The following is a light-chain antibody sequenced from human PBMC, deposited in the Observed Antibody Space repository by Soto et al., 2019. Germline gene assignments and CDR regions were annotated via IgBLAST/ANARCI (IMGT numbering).Light chain of an antibody. CDR2: AAS. CDR1: QGISNF. Sequence: DIQMTQSPSSLSASVGDRVTITCRASQGISNFFAWYQHKPGKGPKLLIYAASTLQSGVPSRFSGSGSGTDFTLTINSLQPEDVATYYWQKYKSAPWLTCGGGTKVEIK. V-gene: IGKV1-27*01. CDR3: QKYKSAPWLT. J-gene: IGKJ4*01.